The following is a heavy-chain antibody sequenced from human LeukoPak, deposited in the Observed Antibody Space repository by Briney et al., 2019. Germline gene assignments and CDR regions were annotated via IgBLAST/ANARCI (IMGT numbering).Heavy chain of an antibody. CDR1: GYSFTSYW. CDR2: IYPGDPDT. V-gene: IGHV5-51*01. Sequence: GESLKISCKGSGYSFTSYWIDWVRQMPGKGLEWMGIIYPGDPDTRYSPSFQGQVTISADKSISTAYLQWSSLKASDTAMYYCARVSRGTATLTQKTKDDYWGQGTLVTVSS. CDR3: ARVSRGTATLTQKTKDDY. D-gene: IGHD3-16*01. J-gene: IGHJ4*02.